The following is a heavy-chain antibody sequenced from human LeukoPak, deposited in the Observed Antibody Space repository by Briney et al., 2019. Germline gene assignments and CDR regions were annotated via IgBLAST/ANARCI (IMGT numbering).Heavy chain of an antibody. CDR1: GFTFTSSA. CDR2: IVVGSGNT. D-gene: IGHD1-14*01. CDR3: ARDRARNGFDY. J-gene: IGHJ4*02. V-gene: IGHV1-58*02. Sequence: SVKVSCKASGFTFTSSAMQWVRQARGQRLEWIGWIVVGSGNTNYAQKFQGRVTMTRDTSTSTVYMELSSLRSEDTAVYYCARDRARNGFDYWGQGTLVTVSS.